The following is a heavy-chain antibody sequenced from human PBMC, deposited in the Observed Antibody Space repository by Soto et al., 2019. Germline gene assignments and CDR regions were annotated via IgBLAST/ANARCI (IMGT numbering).Heavy chain of an antibody. V-gene: IGHV4-31*03. Sequence: QVQLQESGPGLVKPSQTLSLTCTVSGGSISSGGYYWSWIRQHPGKGLEWIGYIYYSGSTYYNPSLKSRVTISVDTSKNQFSLKLSSLTAADTAVYYCARYRRITGTNYYYYMDVWGKGTTVTVSS. CDR3: ARYRRITGTNYYYYMDV. CDR1: GGSISSGGYY. J-gene: IGHJ6*03. D-gene: IGHD1-7*01. CDR2: IYYSGST.